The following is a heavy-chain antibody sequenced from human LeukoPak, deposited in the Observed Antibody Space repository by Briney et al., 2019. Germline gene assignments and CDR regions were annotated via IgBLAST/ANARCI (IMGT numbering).Heavy chain of an antibody. Sequence: PGGTLRLSCAASGFIFSNYGMSWVRQAPGKGLEWVSAIRGNADTTYYADSVKGRFTIFRDNYKNMLYLQMNSLRVEDTAVYYRAKGHGDASGYYYFDSWGQGTLVTVSS. CDR3: AKGHGDASGYYYFDS. CDR1: GFIFSNYG. V-gene: IGHV3-23*01. D-gene: IGHD3-22*01. J-gene: IGHJ4*02. CDR2: IRGNADTT.